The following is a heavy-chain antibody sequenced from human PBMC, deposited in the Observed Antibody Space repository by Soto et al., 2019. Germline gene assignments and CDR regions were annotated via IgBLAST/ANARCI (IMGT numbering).Heavy chain of an antibody. CDR2: IIPIFDTA. Sequence: QVEVEQSGAEVKRPGSSVKVSCKASKTTFNNHPMNWVRQAPGQGLEWLGGIIPIFDTANYAQKFQGRVTIIADKSTTTAYMELSNLRSEDTAVYYCARVVPGAEAWFGPWGQGTLVTVSS. J-gene: IGHJ5*02. CDR3: ARVVPGAEAWFGP. V-gene: IGHV1-69*06. CDR1: KTTFNNHP. D-gene: IGHD2-2*01.